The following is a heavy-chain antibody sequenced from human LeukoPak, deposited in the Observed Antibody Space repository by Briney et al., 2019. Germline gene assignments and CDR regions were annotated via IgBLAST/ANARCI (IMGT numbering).Heavy chain of an antibody. V-gene: IGHV3-48*04. J-gene: IGHJ4*02. CDR1: GFMFSTYS. CDR2: ISSGSSTI. Sequence: PGGSLRLSCAASGFMFSTYSMNWVRQAPGRGLEWVSYISSGSSTIYYADSVKGRFTISRDDAKNSLYLQMNSLRAEDTAVYYCARFFDYWGQGTLVTVSS. CDR3: ARFFDY.